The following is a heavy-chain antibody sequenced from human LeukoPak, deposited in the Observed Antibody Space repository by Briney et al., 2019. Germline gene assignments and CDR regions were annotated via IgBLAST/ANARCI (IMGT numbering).Heavy chain of an antibody. J-gene: IGHJ2*01. D-gene: IGHD4-17*01. CDR2: ISTNSIT. CDR3: ARDFKAGDGHWSFDL. V-gene: IGHV3-48*01. CDR1: GFTFSSYG. Sequence: PGGSLRLSCAASGFTFSSYGMSWVRQAPGKGLEWISYISTNSITKYADSVEGRFTISRDNAKNSLYLQMNSLTAGDTAVYYCARDFKAGDGHWSFDLWGRGILVTVFS.